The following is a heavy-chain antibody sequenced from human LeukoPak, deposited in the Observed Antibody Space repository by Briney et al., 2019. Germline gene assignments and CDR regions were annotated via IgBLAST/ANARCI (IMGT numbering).Heavy chain of an antibody. CDR1: GFTFSSYA. CDR2: ISYDGSNK. CDR3: ARSYYDSSGYYYGMDV. V-gene: IGHV3-30-3*01. J-gene: IGHJ6*02. Sequence: PGRSLRLSCATSGFTFSSYAMHWVRQAPGKGLEWVAVISYDGSNKYYADSVKGRFTISRDNSKNTLYLQMNSLRAEDTAVYYCARSYYDSSGYYYGMDVWGQGTTVTVSS. D-gene: IGHD3-22*01.